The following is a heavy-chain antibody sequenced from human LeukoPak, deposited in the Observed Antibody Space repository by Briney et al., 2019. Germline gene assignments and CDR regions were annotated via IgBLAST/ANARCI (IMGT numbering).Heavy chain of an antibody. CDR3: VRERSGFDY. D-gene: IGHD3-3*01. J-gene: IGHJ4*02. Sequence: SQTLSLTCAISGDSVSSDSAAWTWIRQSPSRGLEWLGRTFFRSKWNHEYAVSVKSRITINPDTSKNQFSLQLNSVTPEDTAVYYCVRERSGFDYWGQGTLVTVSS. V-gene: IGHV6-1*01. CDR1: GDSVSSDSAA. CDR2: TFFRSKWNH.